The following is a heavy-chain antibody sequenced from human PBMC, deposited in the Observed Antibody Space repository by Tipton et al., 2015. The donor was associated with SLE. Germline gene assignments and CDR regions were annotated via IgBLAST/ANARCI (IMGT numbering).Heavy chain of an antibody. Sequence: GSLRLSCAASGFTFSSYGMHWVRQAPGKGLEWVGRIKSKTDGGTTDYAAPVKGRFTITRDDSKNTLYLQMNSLKTEDTAVYYCTTDFVGATLSDAFDIWGQGTMVTVSS. V-gene: IGHV3-15*01. CDR3: TTDFVGATLSDAFDI. D-gene: IGHD1-26*01. CDR2: IKSKTDGGTT. CDR1: GFTFSSYG. J-gene: IGHJ3*02.